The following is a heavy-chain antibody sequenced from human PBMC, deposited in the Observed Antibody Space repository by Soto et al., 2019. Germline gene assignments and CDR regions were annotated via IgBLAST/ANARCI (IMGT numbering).Heavy chain of an antibody. CDR3: AGDNAGYDYPPTLAP. Sequence: QVHLVQSGAEVKKPGASVRISCKSAGHTFPNYAIHWVRQAPGQRLEWLGWINTGHGNTKYSQKFQGSLIITTDTSAGTAYMELSSLRAEDTAVYYCAGDNAGYDYPPTLAPWGPGTLVTVSS. V-gene: IGHV1-3*04. CDR2: INTGHGNT. J-gene: IGHJ5*02. D-gene: IGHD5-12*01. CDR1: GHTFPNYA.